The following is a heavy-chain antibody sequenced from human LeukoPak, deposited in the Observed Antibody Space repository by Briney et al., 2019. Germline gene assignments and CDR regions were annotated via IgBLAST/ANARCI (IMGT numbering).Heavy chain of an antibody. CDR2: ILGSGET. CDR3: ARHRAATQYWVEFDP. CDR1: GFSVSTYY. Sequence: HPGGSLRLSCAVSGFSVSTYYMNWVRQAPGKGLEWVSLILGSGETFYADSVKGRFTISRDDSKNTVYLPMIRLRFEHAGEYLCARHRAATQYWVEFDPWREGTLDSVSS. D-gene: IGHD2-8*02. V-gene: IGHV3-66*02. J-gene: IGHJ5*02.